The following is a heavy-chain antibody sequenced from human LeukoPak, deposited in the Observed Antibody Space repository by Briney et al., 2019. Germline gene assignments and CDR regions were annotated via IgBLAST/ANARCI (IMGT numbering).Heavy chain of an antibody. CDR1: RFILRSFW. CDR3: AKAGSGWTRFFDY. CDR2: IKEDGSEK. Sequence: GGSLTLSCAPSRFILRSFWMSWVRQAPGGGLEWVSNIKEDGSEKYYVDSVRGRLTISRDNAENSVYLQMNSQNTDDTSVYYGAKAGSGWTRFFDYWGQGTLVTVSS. V-gene: IGHV3-7*05. J-gene: IGHJ4*02. D-gene: IGHD6-19*01.